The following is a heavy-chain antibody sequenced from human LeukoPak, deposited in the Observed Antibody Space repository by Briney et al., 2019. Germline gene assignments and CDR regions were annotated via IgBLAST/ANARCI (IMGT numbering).Heavy chain of an antibody. Sequence: ASVKVSCKASGYTFTAYYIHWVRQAPGQGLEWMGWINPKSGGTNYARNFQGRVTMTRDTSISTVYMELSRLRSDDTAVYYCARDREQLVFSYYYYYMDVWDKGTTVTVSS. CDR3: ARDREQLVFSYYYYYMDV. D-gene: IGHD6-6*01. V-gene: IGHV1-2*02. J-gene: IGHJ6*03. CDR2: INPKSGGT. CDR1: GYTFTAYY.